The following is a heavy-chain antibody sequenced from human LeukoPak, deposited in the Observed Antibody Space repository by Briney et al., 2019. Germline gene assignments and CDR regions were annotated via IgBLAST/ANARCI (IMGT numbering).Heavy chain of an antibody. CDR3: ARLGSSGWTSDY. V-gene: IGHV1-18*01. CDR2: ISGYNGNT. CDR1: GYTFTMYG. D-gene: IGHD6-19*01. Sequence: ASVKVSCKASGYTFTMYGISWVRQAPGQGLEWMRWISGYNGNTIYAHKLQGRVTMTTDTSTSTAYMELRSLRSDDTAVYYCARLGSSGWTSDYWGQGTLVTVSS. J-gene: IGHJ4*02.